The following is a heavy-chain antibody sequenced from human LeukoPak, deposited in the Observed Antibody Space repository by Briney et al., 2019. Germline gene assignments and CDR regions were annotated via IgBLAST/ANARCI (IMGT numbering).Heavy chain of an antibody. CDR3: ARDLNWLGAANNWFDP. J-gene: IGHJ5*02. CDR1: GYTFTSYY. D-gene: IGHD3-10*01. Sequence: ASVTVSCKASGYTFTSYYMHWVRQAPGQGLEWMGIINPSGGSTSYAQKFQGRVTMTRDTSTSTVYMELSSLRSEDTAVYYCARDLNWLGAANNWFDPWGQGTLVTVSS. CDR2: INPSGGST. V-gene: IGHV1-46*01.